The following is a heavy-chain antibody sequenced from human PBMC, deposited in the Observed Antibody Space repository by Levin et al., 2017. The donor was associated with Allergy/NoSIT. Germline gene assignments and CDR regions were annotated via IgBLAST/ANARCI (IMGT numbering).Heavy chain of an antibody. CDR3: ARGTRSAAGTGY. CDR1: GYTFTSYD. Sequence: EASVKVSCKASGYTFTSYDINWVRQATGQGLEWMGWMNPNSGNTGYAQKFQGRVTMTRNTSISTAYMELSSLRSEDTAVYYCARGTRSAAGTGYWGQGTLVTVSS. CDR2: MNPNSGNT. V-gene: IGHV1-8*01. D-gene: IGHD6-13*01. J-gene: IGHJ4*02.